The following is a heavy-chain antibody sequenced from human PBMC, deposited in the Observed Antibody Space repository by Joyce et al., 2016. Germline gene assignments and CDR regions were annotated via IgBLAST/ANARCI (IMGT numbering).Heavy chain of an antibody. CDR2: INHIG. V-gene: IGHV4-34*01. D-gene: IGHD2-15*01. CDR1: GGSFGNYY. J-gene: IGHJ3*02. CDR3: ARGSSERGPRLPLTYCNGGACYFDAFEI. Sequence: QVQLQQWGAGLLKPSETLSLTCAVYGGSFGNYYYSWIRQPPGKGLEWFGEINHIGSTISVDTSRNQFSLKLSSVPAADTAVYYCARGSSERGPRLPLTYCNGGACYFDAFEIWGRGTMVTVS.